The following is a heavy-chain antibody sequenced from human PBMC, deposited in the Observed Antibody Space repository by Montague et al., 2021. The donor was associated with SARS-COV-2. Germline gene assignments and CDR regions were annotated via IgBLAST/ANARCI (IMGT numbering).Heavy chain of an antibody. CDR1: GFTFSSYG. V-gene: IGHV3-33*01. Sequence: SLRLSCAASGFTFSSYGMHWVRQAPGKGLEWVAVIWYDGSNKYYADSVKGRFTISRDNSKNTLYLQMNSLRAEDTAVYYCARGRQSLYSNYFGGVSPYYFDYRGQGTLVTVSS. CDR2: IWYDGSNK. J-gene: IGHJ4*02. CDR3: ARGRQSLYSNYFGGVSPYYFDY. D-gene: IGHD4-11*01.